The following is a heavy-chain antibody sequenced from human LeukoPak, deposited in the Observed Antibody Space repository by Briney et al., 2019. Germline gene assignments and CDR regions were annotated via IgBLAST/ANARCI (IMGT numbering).Heavy chain of an antibody. D-gene: IGHD5-18*01. J-gene: IGHJ3*02. CDR1: GGSFSGYY. CDR2: INHSGST. V-gene: IGHV4-34*01. Sequence: SETLSLTCAVYGGSFSGYYWSWIRQPPGMGLEWIGEINHSGSTNYNPSLKSRVTISVDTSKNQFSLKLSSVTAADTAVYYCARDVGYAFDIWGQGTRVTVSS. CDR3: ARDVGYAFDI.